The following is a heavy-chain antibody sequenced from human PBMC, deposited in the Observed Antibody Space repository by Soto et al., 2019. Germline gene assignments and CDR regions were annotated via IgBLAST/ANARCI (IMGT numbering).Heavy chain of an antibody. V-gene: IGHV3-23*01. J-gene: IGHJ4*02. CDR2: ISGSGGST. CDR1: GFTFSSYA. D-gene: IGHD6-19*01. Sequence: EVQLLESGGGLVQPGGSLRLSCAASGFTFSSYAMRWVRQAPGKGLEWVSAISGSGGSTYYADSVKGRFTISRDNSKNTRYLQMNSLRAEDTAVYYCARRGSGCYYDYWGQGTLVTVSS. CDR3: ARRGSGCYYDY.